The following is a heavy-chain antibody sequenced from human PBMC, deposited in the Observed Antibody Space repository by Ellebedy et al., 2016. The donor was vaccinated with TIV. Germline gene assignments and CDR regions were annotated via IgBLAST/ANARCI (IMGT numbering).Heavy chain of an antibody. Sequence: GGSLRLSCAASGFTFSSYGMSWVRQAPGKGLEWVATIKHDGSEKYYVDSVEGRSAISRDNAKNSLYLQMNSLRPEDTAVYYCARDGSYGDYLYPMHAFEIWGQGTMVTVSS. J-gene: IGHJ3*02. CDR1: GFTFSSYG. D-gene: IGHD4-17*01. CDR2: IKHDGSEK. V-gene: IGHV3-7*01. CDR3: ARDGSYGDYLYPMHAFEI.